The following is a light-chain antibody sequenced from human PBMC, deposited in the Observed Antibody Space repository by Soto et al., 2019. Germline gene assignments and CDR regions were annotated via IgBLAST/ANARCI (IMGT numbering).Light chain of an antibody. V-gene: IGLV1-44*01. CDR2: SNN. CDR3: AAWDDCLNGYVV. J-gene: IGLJ2*01. Sequence: QSVLTQPPSASGTPGQRVTISCSGSSSNIGSNTVNWYQQLPGTAPKLLIYSNNQRTSGVPDRFSGSKSGTSDSLAISGLQSENEADYYCAAWDDCLNGYVVFGGGTKVTVL. CDR1: SSNIGSNT.